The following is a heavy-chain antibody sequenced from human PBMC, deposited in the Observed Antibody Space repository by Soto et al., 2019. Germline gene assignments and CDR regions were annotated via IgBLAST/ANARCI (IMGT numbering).Heavy chain of an antibody. J-gene: IGHJ4*02. V-gene: IGHV1-69*13. CDR3: ARGAATGWYY. CDR2: IIPIFGTA. Sequence: VASVKVSCKASGGTFSSYAISWVRQAPGQGLEWMGGIIPIFGTANYAQKFQGRVTITADESTSTAYTELSSLRSEDTAVYYCARGAATGWYYWGQGTLVTVSS. CDR1: GGTFSSYA. D-gene: IGHD6-13*01.